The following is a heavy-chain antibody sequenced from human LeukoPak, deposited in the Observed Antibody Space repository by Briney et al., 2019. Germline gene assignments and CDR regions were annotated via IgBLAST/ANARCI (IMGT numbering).Heavy chain of an antibody. V-gene: IGHV1-2*06. CDR1: GYTFTGYY. CDR3: VRDSSILSGDYYYYMDV. D-gene: IGHD4-11*01. J-gene: IGHJ6*03. CDR2: INPNSGGT. Sequence: ASVKVSCKASGYTFTGYYMHWVRQAPGQGLEWMGRINPNSGGTNYAQNFQGRVTMTRDTSITTAYMELNRLTSDDTAVYYCVRDSSILSGDYYYYMDVWAKGTTVTVSS.